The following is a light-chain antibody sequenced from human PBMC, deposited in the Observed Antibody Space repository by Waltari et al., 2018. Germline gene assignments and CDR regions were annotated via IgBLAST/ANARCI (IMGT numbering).Light chain of an antibody. CDR3: QVWDTTTDQVI. CDR2: DDI. Sequence: SFVLTQPPSVSVAPGQTASITCGGNNIAGTSVHRYQQKPGQAPILVVYDDIDRPSGVPERLSGSNSGITATLTISSVEAGDEADYYCQVWDTTTDQVIFGGGTRLTVL. V-gene: IGLV3-21*02. J-gene: IGLJ2*01. CDR1: NIAGTS.